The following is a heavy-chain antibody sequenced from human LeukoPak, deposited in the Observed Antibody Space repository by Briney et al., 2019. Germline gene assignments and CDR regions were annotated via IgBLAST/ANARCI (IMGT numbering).Heavy chain of an antibody. CDR1: GGSISSGGYY. CDR2: IYYSGST. CDR3: ARGIAVAGLDY. D-gene: IGHD6-19*01. V-gene: IGHV4-31*03. J-gene: IGHJ4*02. Sequence: NPSETLSLTCTVSGGSISSGGYYWSWIRQHPGKGLEWIGYIYYSGSTYYNPSLKSRVTISVGTSKNQFSLKLSSVTAADTAVYYCARGIAVAGLDYWGQGTLVTVSS.